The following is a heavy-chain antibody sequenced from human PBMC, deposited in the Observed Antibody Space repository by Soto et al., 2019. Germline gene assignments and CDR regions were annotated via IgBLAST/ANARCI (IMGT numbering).Heavy chain of an antibody. Sequence: EVQLVGSGGGLVQPGGSLRLSCAGSGFIFSNYWMRWVRQAPGKGLEWVSRIDHDGPTDYADSVRGRFTISRDNAESTLYLQMNSLRPEDTAVYYCVWDSHGDYWGQGTLVTVSS. CDR2: IDHDGPT. V-gene: IGHV3-74*01. CDR1: GFIFSNYW. CDR3: VWDSHGDY. J-gene: IGHJ4*02.